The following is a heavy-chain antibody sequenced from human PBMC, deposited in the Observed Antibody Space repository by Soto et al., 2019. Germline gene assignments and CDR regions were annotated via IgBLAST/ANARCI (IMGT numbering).Heavy chain of an antibody. V-gene: IGHV3-43*01. Sequence: EVQLVESGGVVVQPGGSLRLSCAASGFTFDDYTMHWVRQAPGKGLEWVSLISWDGGSTYYADSVKGRFTISRDNSKNSLYLQMNSLRTEDTALYYCANDIDSSSWNYGMDVWGQGTTVTVSS. D-gene: IGHD6-13*01. CDR3: ANDIDSSSWNYGMDV. CDR2: ISWDGGST. J-gene: IGHJ6*02. CDR1: GFTFDDYT.